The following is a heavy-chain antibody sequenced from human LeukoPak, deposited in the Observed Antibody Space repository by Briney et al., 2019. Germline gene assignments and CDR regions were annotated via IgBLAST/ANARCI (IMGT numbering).Heavy chain of an antibody. Sequence: ASVKVSCKASGYSFTGNYMHWVRQAPGQGLEWMGWINPNSGDTNFAQKFQGRVTMTRDTSISTVYMELSRLRSDDTAVFYCARDLVRGRTAGLDYWGQGTLVTVSA. CDR1: GYSFTGNY. V-gene: IGHV1-2*02. CDR3: ARDLVRGRTAGLDY. J-gene: IGHJ4*02. CDR2: INPNSGDT. D-gene: IGHD3-10*01.